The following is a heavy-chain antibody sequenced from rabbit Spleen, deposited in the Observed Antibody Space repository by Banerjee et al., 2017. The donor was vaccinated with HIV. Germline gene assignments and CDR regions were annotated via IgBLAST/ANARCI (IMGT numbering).Heavy chain of an antibody. CDR2: IDTDSSDRT. CDR3: ARGDSSGAYNTPHL. CDR1: GFSFSSNW. D-gene: IGHD1-1*01. Sequence: LEESGGGLVKPGGTLTLTCTVSGFSFSSNWICWVRQAPGKGLEWIACIDTDSSDRTWYASWAKGRFTISKTSSTTVTLQMTSLTAADTATYFCARGDSSGAYNTPHLWGQGTLVTVS. V-gene: IGHV1S45*01. J-gene: IGHJ4*01.